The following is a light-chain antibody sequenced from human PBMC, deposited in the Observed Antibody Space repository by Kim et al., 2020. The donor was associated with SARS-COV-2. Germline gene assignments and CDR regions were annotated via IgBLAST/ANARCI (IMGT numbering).Light chain of an antibody. Sequence: EIVLTQSPATLSLSPGERATLSCRASQSVTTYLAWYQQRPGQAPRLLIYDASNRASGIPARFSGSGYGTDFTLTISSLEPEDFAVYYCHHRSDWPLTFGGETKLEI. CDR2: DAS. CDR1: QSVTTY. V-gene: IGKV3-11*01. J-gene: IGKJ4*01. CDR3: HHRSDWPLT.